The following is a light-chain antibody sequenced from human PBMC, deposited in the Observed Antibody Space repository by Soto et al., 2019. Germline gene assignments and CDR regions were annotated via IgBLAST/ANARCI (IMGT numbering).Light chain of an antibody. J-gene: IGKJ1*01. CDR2: WAS. CDR3: LQYYNSPWT. Sequence: DIVMTQSPDSLAVSLGERATINCKSSQSVLHSSNNKNYLAWYQQKVGQPPKLLIYWASTRESGVPDRFSGSGSGTDFTLTISSLLAEDVAVYYCLQYYNSPWTFGQGTKVDIK. CDR1: QSVLHSSNNKNY. V-gene: IGKV4-1*01.